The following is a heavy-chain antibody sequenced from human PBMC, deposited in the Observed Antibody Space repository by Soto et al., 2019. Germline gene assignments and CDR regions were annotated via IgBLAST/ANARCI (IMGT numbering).Heavy chain of an antibody. V-gene: IGHV1-18*01. CDR1: GYTFTSYG. CDR2: FSAYNGNT. Sequence: ASVKVSCKASGYTFTSYGISWVRQAPGQGLEWMGWFSAYNGNTNYAQKLQGRVTMTTDTSTSTAYMELRSLRSDDTAVYYCARVRYYDYVWGSYRYHHFDYWGQGTLVTVSS. D-gene: IGHD3-16*02. CDR3: ARVRYYDYVWGSYRYHHFDY. J-gene: IGHJ4*02.